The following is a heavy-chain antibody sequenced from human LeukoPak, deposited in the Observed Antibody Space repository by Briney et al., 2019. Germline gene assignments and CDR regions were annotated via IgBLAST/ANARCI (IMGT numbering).Heavy chain of an antibody. Sequence: SETLSLTCTVSGGSTSSGGYYWSWIRQHPGKGLEWIGYIYYSGSTYYNPSLKSRVTISVDTSKNQFSLKLSSVTAADTAVYYCATGGSGSYKPRWFDPWGQGTLVTVSS. CDR3: ATGGSGSYKPRWFDP. CDR1: GGSTSSGGYY. V-gene: IGHV4-31*03. D-gene: IGHD3-10*01. CDR2: IYYSGST. J-gene: IGHJ5*02.